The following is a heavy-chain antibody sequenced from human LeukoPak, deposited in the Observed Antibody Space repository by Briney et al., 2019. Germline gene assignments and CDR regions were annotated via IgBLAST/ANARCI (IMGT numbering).Heavy chain of an antibody. Sequence: GGSLRLSCAASGFTFSSYSMNWVRQAPGKGLEWVSSISSSSSYIYYADSVKGRFTISRDNAKNSLYLQMNSLRAEDTAVYYCARSSVVPASYYYYMDVWGKGTTVTVSS. J-gene: IGHJ6*03. CDR2: ISSSSSYI. V-gene: IGHV3-21*01. CDR3: ARSSVVPASYYYYMDV. D-gene: IGHD2-2*01. CDR1: GFTFSSYS.